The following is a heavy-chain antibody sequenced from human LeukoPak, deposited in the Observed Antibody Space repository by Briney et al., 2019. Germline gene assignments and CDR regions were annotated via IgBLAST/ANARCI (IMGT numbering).Heavy chain of an antibody. J-gene: IGHJ1*01. CDR2: ISGSGVTT. V-gene: IGHV3-23*01. CDR1: GFTLSSYW. CDR3: VKKVVVGATSPYSDFQD. Sequence: GGSLRLSCAASGFTLSSYWMHWVRQTPGKGLDWVSAISGSGVTTHYAGSVQGRSSISRDNSKNTLYLQMNSLRVEDTALYYCVKKVVVGATSPYSDFQDWGQGTLVTVSS. D-gene: IGHD1-26*01.